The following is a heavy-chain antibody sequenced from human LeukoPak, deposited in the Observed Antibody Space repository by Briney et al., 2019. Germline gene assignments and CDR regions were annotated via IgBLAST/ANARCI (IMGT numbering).Heavy chain of an antibody. J-gene: IGHJ4*02. V-gene: IGHV4-4*02. CDR1: GVSISSDNW. CDR2: THRSGDT. D-gene: IGHD3-10*01. Sequence: PSGTLSLTCAVYGVSISSDNWWTWVRQPPGKGLEWIGETHRSGDTKYNPSLNGRVTISMDNSKSQLSLNLISVTAADTAIYFCATRHHSRTYMVPLDSWGQGTLVTVSS. CDR3: ATRHHSRTYMVPLDS.